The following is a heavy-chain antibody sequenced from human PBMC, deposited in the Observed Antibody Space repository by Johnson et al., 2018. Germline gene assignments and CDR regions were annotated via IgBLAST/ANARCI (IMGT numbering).Heavy chain of an antibody. Sequence: VQLVQSGGGLVQPGGSLRLSCAASGFTFSNYWMSWVRQAPGTGLEWVANIKQDGSEKYYVDSVKGRFTISRDNAKNSLYLQMNTLRAEDTAVYYCASRYYDSSGYFAYFQHWGQGTLVTVSS. CDR3: ASRYYDSSGYFAYFQH. J-gene: IGHJ1*01. V-gene: IGHV3-7*01. D-gene: IGHD3-22*01. CDR1: GFTFSNYW. CDR2: IKQDGSEK.